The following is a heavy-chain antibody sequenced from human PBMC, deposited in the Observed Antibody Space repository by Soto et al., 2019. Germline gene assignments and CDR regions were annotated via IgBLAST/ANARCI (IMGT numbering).Heavy chain of an antibody. CDR2: INAGNGNT. CDR3: ARGVGSGLSDY. Sequence: QVQLVQSGAEVKKPGASVKGSCKASGYTFTSYAMHWVRQAPGQRLEWMGWINAGNGNTKYSQKCQGRVTITRDTSASTTYMGMSRMRAEDTAVYYCARGVGSGLSDYWGQGTLVTVSS. CDR1: GYTFTSYA. V-gene: IGHV1-3*01. J-gene: IGHJ4*02. D-gene: IGHD1-26*01.